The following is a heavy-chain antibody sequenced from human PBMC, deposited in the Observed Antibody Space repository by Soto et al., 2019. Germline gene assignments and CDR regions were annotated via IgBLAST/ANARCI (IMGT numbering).Heavy chain of an antibody. D-gene: IGHD6-13*01. Sequence: ASVKVSCKASGYTFTSYDINWVRQAPGQGLEWMGWINPNSGGTNYAQKFQGWVTMTRDTSISTAYMELSRLRSDDTAVYYCARLYSSSWSNWFDPWGQGTLVTVSS. J-gene: IGHJ5*02. CDR1: GYTFTSYD. CDR3: ARLYSSSWSNWFDP. CDR2: INPNSGGT. V-gene: IGHV1-2*04.